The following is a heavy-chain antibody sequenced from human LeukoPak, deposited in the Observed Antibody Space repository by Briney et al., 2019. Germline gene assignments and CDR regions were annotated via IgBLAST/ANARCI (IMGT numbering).Heavy chain of an antibody. CDR1: GFTFSSYA. J-gene: IGHJ3*02. D-gene: IGHD6-19*01. CDR3: AKDLKPEQWLVLRDAFDI. V-gene: IGHV3-23*01. Sequence: GGSLRLSCAASGFTFSSYAMSWVRQAPGKGLEWVSAISGSGGSTYYADSVKGRFTISRDNSKNTLYLQMNSLRAEDTAVYYCAKDLKPEQWLVLRDAFDIWGQGTMVIVSS. CDR2: ISGSGGST.